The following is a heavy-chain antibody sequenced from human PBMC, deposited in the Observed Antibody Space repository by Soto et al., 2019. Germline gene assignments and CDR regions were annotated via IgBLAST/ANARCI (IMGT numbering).Heavy chain of an antibody. J-gene: IGHJ2*01. D-gene: IGHD3-9*01. CDR3: ARVDDISGTTANWYFDL. Sequence: PGGSLRLSCAASGFDFNKFGMNWVRQAPGKGLEWISCISRGSTYIYFADSLKGRFTISRDDAKNSLYLQINNLRVDDTAVYYCARVDDISGTTANWYFDLWGRGTPVTVSS. CDR2: ISRGSTYI. CDR1: GFDFNKFG. V-gene: IGHV3-21*05.